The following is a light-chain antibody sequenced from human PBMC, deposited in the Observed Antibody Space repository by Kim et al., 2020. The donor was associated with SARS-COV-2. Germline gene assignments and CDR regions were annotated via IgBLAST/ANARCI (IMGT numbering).Light chain of an antibody. V-gene: IGLV3-19*01. J-gene: IGLJ1*01. CDR3: NSRDSSGNHLEV. Sequence: SSELTQDPAVSVALGQTVRITCQGDSLRSYYASWYQQKPGQAPVLVIYGKNNRPSGIPDRFSGSSSGNTASLTITGAQAEDEADYYCNSRDSSGNHLEVFGNGTKVTVL. CDR2: GKN. CDR1: SLRSYY.